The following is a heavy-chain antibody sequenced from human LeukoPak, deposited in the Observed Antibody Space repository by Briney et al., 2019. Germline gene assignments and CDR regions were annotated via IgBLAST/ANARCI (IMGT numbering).Heavy chain of an antibody. V-gene: IGHV3-74*01. CDR1: AFTFSSYW. Sequence: PGGSLRLSCAASAFTFSSYWMHCVRHPLGKGLVWASRINPDGTTTNYADSVKGRFTISRDDAKNTMYLQMNSLTVEDTALYYCVRIATVTTPDYWGQGTLVTVSS. J-gene: IGHJ4*02. CDR3: VRIATVTTPDY. D-gene: IGHD4-17*01. CDR2: INPDGTTT.